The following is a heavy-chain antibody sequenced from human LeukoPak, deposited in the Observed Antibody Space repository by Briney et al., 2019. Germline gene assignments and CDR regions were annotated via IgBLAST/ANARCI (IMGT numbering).Heavy chain of an antibody. J-gene: IGHJ4*02. Sequence: GASVKVSCKASGYTFTSYGISWVRQAPGQGLEWMGWISAYNGNTNYAQKLQGRVTMTTDTSTSTAYMELRSLRSDDTAVYYCARGRYDYVWGSYRRYGYYFDYWGQGTLVTVSS. CDR1: GYTFTSYG. D-gene: IGHD3-16*02. CDR2: ISAYNGNT. V-gene: IGHV1-18*01. CDR3: ARGRYDYVWGSYRRYGYYFDY.